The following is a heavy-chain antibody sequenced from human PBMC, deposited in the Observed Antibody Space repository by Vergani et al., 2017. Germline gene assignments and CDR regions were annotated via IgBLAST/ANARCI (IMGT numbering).Heavy chain of an antibody. D-gene: IGHD6-6*01. Sequence: QVQLVQSGAEVKKPGSSVKVSCKASGGTFSSYAISWVRQAPGQGLEWMGWISAYNGNTNYAQKLQGRVTMTTDTSTSTAYMELRSLRSDDTAVYYCARDTPDYYSSSPSFDYWGQGTLVTVSS. CDR3: ARDTPDYYSSSPSFDY. J-gene: IGHJ4*02. V-gene: IGHV1-18*01. CDR2: ISAYNGNT. CDR1: GGTFSSYA.